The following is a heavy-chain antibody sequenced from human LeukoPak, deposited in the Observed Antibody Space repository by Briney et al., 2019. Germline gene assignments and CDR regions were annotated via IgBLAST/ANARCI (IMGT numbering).Heavy chain of an antibody. V-gene: IGHV3-20*04. J-gene: IGHJ4*02. D-gene: IGHD2/OR15-2a*01. CDR3: ARVRISAPDY. CDR2: INWNGCST. CDR1: GFTFDDYG. Sequence: PGGSLRLSCAASGFTFDDYGMSWVRQVPGKGLEWVSGINWNGCSTSYADSVKGRFTISRDNAKNFIYLQMNSLRAEGTALYYCARVRISAPDYWGQGTLVTVSS.